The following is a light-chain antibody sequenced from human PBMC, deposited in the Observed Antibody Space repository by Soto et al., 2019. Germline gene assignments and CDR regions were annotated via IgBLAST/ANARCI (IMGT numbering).Light chain of an antibody. J-gene: IGLJ1*01. CDR3: ATWDSSLSGGV. CDR2: EDN. CDR1: SSNIENNY. V-gene: IGLV1-51*02. Sequence: QSVLTQPPSVSAAPGQRVTISCSGSSSNIENNYVSWYRQLPGTAPNLLIYEDNKRPSGIPDRFSGSKSGTSANLGITGLETGDEADYYCATWDSSLSGGVFGTGTKVTVL.